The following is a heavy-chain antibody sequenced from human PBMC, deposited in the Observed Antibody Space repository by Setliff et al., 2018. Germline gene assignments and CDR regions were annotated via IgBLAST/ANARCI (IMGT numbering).Heavy chain of an antibody. J-gene: IGHJ4*02. Sequence: ASVKVSCKASGYTFAGYYMRWVRQAPGQGLEWMGWINPNSGGTNYAQKFQGWVTMTRDTSISTAYMELSRLRSDDTAVYYCARQQWLVGGFDYWGQGTLVTVSS. CDR3: ARQQWLVGGFDY. CDR1: GYTFAGYY. D-gene: IGHD6-19*01. V-gene: IGHV1-2*04. CDR2: INPNSGGT.